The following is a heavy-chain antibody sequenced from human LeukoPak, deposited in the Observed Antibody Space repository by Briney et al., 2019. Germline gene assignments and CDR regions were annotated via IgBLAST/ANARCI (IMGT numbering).Heavy chain of an antibody. CDR1: GFTFDDYA. J-gene: IGHJ4*02. CDR2: ISGSGGST. D-gene: IGHD1-26*01. Sequence: GGSLRLSCAASGFTFDDYAMHWVRQAPGKGLEWVSAISGSGGSTYYADSVKGRFTISRDNSKNTLYLQMTSLRAEDTAVYYCAKVMGATTTYYFDYWGQGTLVTVSS. CDR3: AKVMGATTTYYFDY. V-gene: IGHV3-23*01.